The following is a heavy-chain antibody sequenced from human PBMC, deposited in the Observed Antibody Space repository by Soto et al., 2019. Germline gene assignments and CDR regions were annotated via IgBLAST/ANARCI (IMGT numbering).Heavy chain of an antibody. Sequence: GWSLRLSCAASGFIFSNNAMYWVRQAPGKGLEWVAVTSYDGSNKDYADSVKGRFTISRDNSKNTLYLQMKSLRAGDTAVYYCARDMSSLYYDFWSGPLEVWGEGTTVTVSS. V-gene: IGHV3-30-3*01. CDR2: TSYDGSNK. D-gene: IGHD3-3*01. CDR1: GFIFSNNA. J-gene: IGHJ6*04. CDR3: ARDMSSLYYDFWSGPLEV.